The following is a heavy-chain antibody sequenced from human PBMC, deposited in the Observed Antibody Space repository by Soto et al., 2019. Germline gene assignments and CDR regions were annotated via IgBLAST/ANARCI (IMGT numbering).Heavy chain of an antibody. CDR2: IYHSGST. Sequence: PSETLSLTCAVSAYSISSGYYWGWIRQPPGKGLEWIGSIYHSGSTYYNPSLKSRVTISVDTSKNQFSLKLSSVTAADTAVYYCGSFDFWSGVEVGGGYYFDYWGQGTLVTVSS. V-gene: IGHV4-38-2*01. CDR3: GSFDFWSGVEVGGGYYFDY. CDR1: AYSISSGYY. J-gene: IGHJ4*02. D-gene: IGHD3-3*01.